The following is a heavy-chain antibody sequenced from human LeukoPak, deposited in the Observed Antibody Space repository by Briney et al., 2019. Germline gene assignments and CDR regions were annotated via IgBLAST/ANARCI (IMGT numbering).Heavy chain of an antibody. Sequence: GGSLRLSCAASGFTFSSYGMHWVRQAPGKGLEWVSGINDNGDQTYYAGSVRGRFTISRDNSKDTLYLQMNSLRAEDTAVYYCAKEDKAVGNPYFEYWGQGTLVTVSS. CDR2: INDNGDQT. CDR3: AKEDKAVGNPYFEY. CDR1: GFTFSSYG. D-gene: IGHD6-13*01. V-gene: IGHV3-23*01. J-gene: IGHJ4*02.